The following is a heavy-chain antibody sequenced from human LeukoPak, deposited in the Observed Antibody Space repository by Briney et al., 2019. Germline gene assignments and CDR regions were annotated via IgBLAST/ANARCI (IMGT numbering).Heavy chain of an antibody. Sequence: GASVKVSCKASGYTFTSYGISWVRRAPGQGLEWMGWISAYNGNTNYAQKLQGRVTMTTDTSTSTAYMELRSLRSDDTAVYYCARMYGIGELFNWFDPWGQGTLVTVSS. CDR2: ISAYNGNT. CDR3: ARMYGIGELFNWFDP. D-gene: IGHD3-10*01. J-gene: IGHJ5*02. V-gene: IGHV1-18*01. CDR1: GYTFTSYG.